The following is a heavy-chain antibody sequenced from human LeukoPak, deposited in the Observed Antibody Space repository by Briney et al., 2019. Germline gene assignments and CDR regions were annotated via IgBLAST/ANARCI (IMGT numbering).Heavy chain of an antibody. J-gene: IGHJ4*01. V-gene: IGHV4-4*02. CDR3: ARGAALVTDKYFDY. D-gene: IGHD5-18*01. CDR1: GGSISSSNW. Sequence: PSETLSLTCAVSGGSISSSNWWSWVRQPPGKGLEWIGGIYHSGSTNYNPSLKSRVTISVDKSKNQFSLKLSSVTAADTAVYYCARGAALVTDKYFDYWGHGTLVTVSS. CDR2: IYHSGST.